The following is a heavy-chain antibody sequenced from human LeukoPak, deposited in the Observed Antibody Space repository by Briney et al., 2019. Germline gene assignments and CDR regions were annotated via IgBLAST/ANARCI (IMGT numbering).Heavy chain of an antibody. V-gene: IGHV4-59*08. CDR2: IYYSGST. J-gene: IGHJ3*02. CDR3: ARPYYYGSGSYPDDAFDI. Sequence: SETLSLTCTVSGGSISSYYWSWIRQPPGKGLEWSGYIYYSGSTNYNPSLKSRVTISVDTSKNQFSLKLSSVTAADTAVYYCARPYYYGSGSYPDDAFDIWGQGTMVTVSS. CDR1: GGSISSYY. D-gene: IGHD3-10*01.